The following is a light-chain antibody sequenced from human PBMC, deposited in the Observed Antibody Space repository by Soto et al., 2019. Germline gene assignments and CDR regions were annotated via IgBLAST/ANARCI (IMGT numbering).Light chain of an antibody. CDR1: QTVNAW. CDR3: QQYNTHSGT. J-gene: IGKJ1*01. V-gene: IGKV1-5*01. Sequence: DIQMTPSPSTMSAYLEVRVXINCRASQTVNAWLAWYQHKPGKAPKPLIYDASILESGVPARFSGSGSGTEFILTISSLQPDDVGTYYCQQYNTHSGTFGQGTKVDNK. CDR2: DAS.